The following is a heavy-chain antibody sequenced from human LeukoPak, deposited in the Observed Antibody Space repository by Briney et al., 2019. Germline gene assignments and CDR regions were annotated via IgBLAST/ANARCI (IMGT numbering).Heavy chain of an antibody. D-gene: IGHD1-26*01. CDR3: ARDAEVGANAFDI. V-gene: IGHV1-2*02. CDR2: INPNSGGT. CDR1: GYTFTSYG. J-gene: IGHJ3*02. Sequence: ASVKVSCKASGYTFTSYGISWVRQAPGQGLEWMGWINPNSGGTNYAQKFQGRVTMTRDTSISTAYMELSRLRSDDTAVYYCARDAEVGANAFDIWGQGTMVTVSS.